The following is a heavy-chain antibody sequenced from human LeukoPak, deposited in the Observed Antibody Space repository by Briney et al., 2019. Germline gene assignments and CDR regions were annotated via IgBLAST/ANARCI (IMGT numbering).Heavy chain of an antibody. Sequence: SETLSLTCTVSGGSISSYYWSWIRQPAGKGLEWIGRVHGSGSSNYNPSLKGRVTISADTSKNQFSLKMTSVTAADTAVYFCARDYRGGAASDAFDVWGQGTMVTVSS. D-gene: IGHD3-10*01. CDR1: GGSISSYY. J-gene: IGHJ3*01. CDR3: ARDYRGGAASDAFDV. V-gene: IGHV4-4*07. CDR2: VHGSGSS.